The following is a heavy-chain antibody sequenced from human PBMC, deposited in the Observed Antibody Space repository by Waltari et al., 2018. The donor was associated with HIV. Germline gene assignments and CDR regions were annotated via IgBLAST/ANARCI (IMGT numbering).Heavy chain of an antibody. Sequence: QLHLQESGPGLVKPSETLSLTCSVSGASISSSSYYWAWIRQPPGKGLEWIGAIYYSGTAYYNPSVKSRVSASVDASKNDLSLKLTSVAATDTALYYCARLRFHSLYYFDSWGPGILVTVSS. CDR3: ARLRFHSLYYFDS. J-gene: IGHJ4*02. CDR2: IYYSGTA. CDR1: GASISSSSYY. V-gene: IGHV4-39*02. D-gene: IGHD3-16*01.